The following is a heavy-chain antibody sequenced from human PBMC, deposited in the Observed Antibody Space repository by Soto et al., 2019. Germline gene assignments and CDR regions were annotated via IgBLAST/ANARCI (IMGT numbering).Heavy chain of an antibody. D-gene: IGHD3-16*01. J-gene: IGHJ4*02. V-gene: IGHV3-9*01. CDR1: GIALEDDA. CDR3: IKDTTPGGLDY. Sequence: GGSVRHTVVDAGIALEDDARHWIRQVPGQGLEWVSGIYSDDHRTAYADSVKGRFTISRDDAKNSLYLQMNSLRPEDTAFYYCIKDTTPGGLDYWGRPIPVTVSS. CDR2: IYSDDHRT.